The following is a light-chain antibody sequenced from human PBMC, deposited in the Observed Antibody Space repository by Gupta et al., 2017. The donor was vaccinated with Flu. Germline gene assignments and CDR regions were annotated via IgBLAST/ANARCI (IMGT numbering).Light chain of an antibody. CDR1: QSVTSH. CDR2: AAS. CDR3: QQSYSTPWT. J-gene: IGKJ1*01. Sequence: IQMTQSPSSLSASVGDSVTITCRASQSVTSHLDWYQHKPGKAPKLLIYAASSLQSGVPSRFSGSGSGTDFTLTIRSLQPEDFATYSCQQSYSTPWTFGQGTQVEIK. V-gene: IGKV1-39*01.